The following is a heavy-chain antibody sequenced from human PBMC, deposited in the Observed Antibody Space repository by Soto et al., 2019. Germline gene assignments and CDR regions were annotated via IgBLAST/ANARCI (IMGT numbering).Heavy chain of an antibody. Sequence: VKVACKGAGYAIRNDGVGWGRQAPGRGLEWMGWIKPDNGITNSARWLQGRVTMTTDTSTRTAYMELKSLTSDDTAVYYGARVVGRNNWFGPWGQGTLVTVSS. CDR3: ARVVGRNNWFGP. CDR1: GYAIRNDG. V-gene: IGHV1-18*01. CDR2: IKPDNGIT. J-gene: IGHJ5*02.